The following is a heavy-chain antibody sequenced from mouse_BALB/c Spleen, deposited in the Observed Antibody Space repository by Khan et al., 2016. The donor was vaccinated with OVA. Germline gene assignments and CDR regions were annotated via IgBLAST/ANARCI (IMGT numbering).Heavy chain of an antibody. CDR1: GFTFSTYG. J-gene: IGHJ3*01. CDR2: ISTGGSYT. Sequence: EVELVESGGDLVNPGGSLKLTCAASGFTFSTYGMSWVRQTPDKRLEWVATISTGGSYTYYPDSVKGRFTISRDNAKNTLYLQMSSLKSEDTAMFYCTRLAYYYGSEGFAYWGQGTLVTVSA. CDR3: TRLAYYYGSEGFAY. V-gene: IGHV5-6*01. D-gene: IGHD1-1*01.